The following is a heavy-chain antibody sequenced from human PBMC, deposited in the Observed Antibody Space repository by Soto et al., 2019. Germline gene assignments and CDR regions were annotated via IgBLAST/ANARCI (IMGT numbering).Heavy chain of an antibody. Sequence: SETLSLTCSVSGGSVNRGSYYWNWIRQPPGKGLEWVGYIYYTGSTYYNPSLKSPGTISADTSKNQFSLSLRSVTAADTAVYYCARAETALDYWGQGALVTVSS. CDR3: ARAETALDY. CDR2: IYYTGST. CDR1: GGSVNRGSYY. V-gene: IGHV4-61*01. D-gene: IGHD5-18*01. J-gene: IGHJ4*02.